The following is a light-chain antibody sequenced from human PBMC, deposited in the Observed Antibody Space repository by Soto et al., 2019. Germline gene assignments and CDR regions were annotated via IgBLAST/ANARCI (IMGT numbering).Light chain of an antibody. V-gene: IGLV1-40*01. CDR3: QPYDRSLSDSV. CDR2: GNS. CDR1: SSNIGAGHD. Sequence: QSVLTQPPSVSGAPGQRVTISCTGSSSNIGAGHDVHWYQQLPVTAPRLLIHGNSNRPSGVPDRFYGSKSGTSASLAITGLQAEDDADDYGQPYDRSLSDSVFGGGTKLTVL. J-gene: IGLJ2*01.